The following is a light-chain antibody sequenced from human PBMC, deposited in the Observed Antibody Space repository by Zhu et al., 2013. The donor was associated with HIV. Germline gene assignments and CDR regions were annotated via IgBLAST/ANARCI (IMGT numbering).Light chain of an antibody. CDR1: NIGSKN. V-gene: IGLV3-21*04. CDR3: QVWDSSSDHWV. J-gene: IGLJ3*02. CDR2: DDR. Sequence: SYELTQPPSVSVAPGKTARITCGGNNIGSKNVHWYQQKPGQAPVLVMYDDRDRPSGIPERVSGSKSGSTATLTISTVEAGDEGDYYCQVWDSSSDHWVFGGGTKLTVL.